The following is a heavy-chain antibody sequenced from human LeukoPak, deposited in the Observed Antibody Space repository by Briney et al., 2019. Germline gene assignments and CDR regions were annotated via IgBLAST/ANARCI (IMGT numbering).Heavy chain of an antibody. CDR3: TTLTVASSFDY. J-gene: IGHJ4*02. D-gene: IGHD6-19*01. CDR1: GFAFSVYE. V-gene: IGHV3-48*03. Sequence: LSYAASGFAFSVYEMYWVRQAPGKGLVWVSYISSSGTTRYYADSVKGRFTISRDNAKNSLYLQMNSLRAEDTAVYYCTTLTVASSFDYWGQGTLVTVSS. CDR2: ISSSGTTR.